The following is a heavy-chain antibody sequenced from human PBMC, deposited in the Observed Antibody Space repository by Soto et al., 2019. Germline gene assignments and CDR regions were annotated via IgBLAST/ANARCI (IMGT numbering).Heavy chain of an antibody. D-gene: IGHD2-2*02. CDR3: ARGGPATAIRDGFDY. Sequence: EVQLVESGGGLVQPGGSLRLSCAASGFTFSSYDMHWVRQATGKGLEWVSAIGTAGDTYYPGSVKGRFTISRENAKNSLYLQMNSLRAEDTAVYYCARGGPATAIRDGFDYWGQGTLVTVSS. CDR2: IGTAGDT. CDR1: GFTFSSYD. V-gene: IGHV3-13*01. J-gene: IGHJ4*02.